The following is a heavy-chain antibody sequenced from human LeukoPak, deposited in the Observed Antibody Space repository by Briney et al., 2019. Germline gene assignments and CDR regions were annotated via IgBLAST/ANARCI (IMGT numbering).Heavy chain of an antibody. CDR1: GFTVDSNY. CDR3: ARLGITGTTNDY. V-gene: IGHV3-53*01. J-gene: IGHJ4*02. Sequence: PGGSLRLSCAASGFTVDSNYLSWVRQAPGKGLEWVSTIYTGGNTYYAASVKGRFTISRDFSKNTVFLHMNSLRAEDTAVYYCARLGITGTTNDYWGQGTLVTVSS. D-gene: IGHD1-7*01. CDR2: IYTGGNT.